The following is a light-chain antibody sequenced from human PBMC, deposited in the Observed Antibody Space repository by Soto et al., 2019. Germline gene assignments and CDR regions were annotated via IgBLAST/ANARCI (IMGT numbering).Light chain of an antibody. V-gene: IGLV1-44*01. CDR3: AAWDGSLHGWV. CDR2: SNG. J-gene: IGLJ3*02. Sequence: QSVLTQPPSASGTPGQRVTISCSGSSTNIGGNPVNWYQQLPGTAPKLLIYSNGQRPSGVPDRFSGSKSGTSASLAISGLQSEDEADYHCAAWDGSLHGWVFGGGTKLNVL. CDR1: STNIGGNP.